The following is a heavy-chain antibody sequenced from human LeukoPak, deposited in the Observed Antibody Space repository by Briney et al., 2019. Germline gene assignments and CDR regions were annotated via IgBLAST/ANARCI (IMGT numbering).Heavy chain of an antibody. CDR2: IIPIFGTA. CDR1: GGTFSSYA. V-gene: IGHV1-69*13. J-gene: IGHJ4*02. D-gene: IGHD3-22*01. Sequence: ASVKVSCKASGGTFSSYAISWVRQAPGQGPEWMGGIIPIFGTANYAQKFQGRVTITADESTSTAYMELSSLRSEDTAVYYCARDRANYYDSSGYYYFDYWGQGTLVTVSS. CDR3: ARDRANYYDSSGYYYFDY.